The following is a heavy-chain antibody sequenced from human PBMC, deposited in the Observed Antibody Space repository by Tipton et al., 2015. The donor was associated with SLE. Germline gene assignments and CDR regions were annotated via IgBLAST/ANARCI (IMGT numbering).Heavy chain of an antibody. J-gene: IGHJ6*02. Sequence: QLVQSGAEVKKPGSSVKVSCKASGGTFSSYAFSWVRQAPGQGLEWMGGTIPIFGTADYAQKFQGRVTITTDESTSTAYMELSSLRSEDTAVYYCARYYDSSGYPYYYYGMDVWGQGTTVTVSS. CDR3: ARYYDSSGYPYYYYGMDV. V-gene: IGHV1-69*05. CDR1: GGTFSSYA. CDR2: TIPIFGTA. D-gene: IGHD3-22*01.